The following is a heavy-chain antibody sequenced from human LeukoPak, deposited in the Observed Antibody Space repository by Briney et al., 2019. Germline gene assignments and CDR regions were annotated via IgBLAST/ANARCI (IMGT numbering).Heavy chain of an antibody. CDR2: LYSGGNT. D-gene: IGHD3-10*01. V-gene: IGHV3-66*01. J-gene: IGHJ3*02. CDR1: GFTVSSNY. CDR3: ATEGFRGVLFHI. Sequence: GGSLSLSCAASGFTVSSNYMSWVRHAPGKGLEWDSVLYSGGNTYYADSVQGRFTISRDNSRNTLYLQMTSLRVEDTAVYYCATEGFRGVLFHIWGQGTVVTVSS.